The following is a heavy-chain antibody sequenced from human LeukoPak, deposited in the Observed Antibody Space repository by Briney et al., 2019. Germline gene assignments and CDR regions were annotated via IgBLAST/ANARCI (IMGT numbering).Heavy chain of an antibody. CDR3: ASSGYCSSTSCYAVYYYGMDV. CDR2: IYYSGST. V-gene: IGHV4-59*01. CDR1: GGSISSYY. D-gene: IGHD2-2*01. J-gene: IGHJ6*04. Sequence: SETLSLTCTVSGGSISSYYWSWIRQPPGTGLEWIGYIYYSGSTNYNPSLKSRVTISVDTSKNQFSLKLSSVTAADTAVYYCASSGYCSSTSCYAVYYYGMDVWGKGTTDTVSS.